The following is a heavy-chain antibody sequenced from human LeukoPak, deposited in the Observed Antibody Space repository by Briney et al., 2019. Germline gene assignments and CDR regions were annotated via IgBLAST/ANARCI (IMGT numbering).Heavy chain of an antibody. CDR1: GGSISSGGYS. CDR3: ARAGGYDSGWYFDL. CDR2: IYHSGST. D-gene: IGHD5-12*01. J-gene: IGHJ2*01. V-gene: IGHV4-30-2*01. Sequence: SRTLCLTCAVSGGSISSGGYSWGWLRQPPGTGLEGVVYIYHSGSTYYNPSLKSRVTISVDRSKTQFSLKLSSVTAADAAVYYCARAGGYDSGWYFDLWGRGTLVTVSS.